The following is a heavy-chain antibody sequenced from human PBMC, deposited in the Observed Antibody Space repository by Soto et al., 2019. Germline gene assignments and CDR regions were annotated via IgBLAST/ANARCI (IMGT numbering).Heavy chain of an antibody. CDR2: ISSSGSTI. CDR1: GFTFSSYE. CDR3: ARDGIVGAGFDY. D-gene: IGHD1-26*01. Sequence: EVQLVESGGGLVQPGGSLRLSCAASGFTFSSYEMNWVRQAPGKGLEWVSYISSSGSTIYYADSVKGRFTISRDNAKNSLYLKMNGLRAEDTAVYYCARDGIVGAGFDYWGQGTLVTASS. V-gene: IGHV3-48*03. J-gene: IGHJ4*02.